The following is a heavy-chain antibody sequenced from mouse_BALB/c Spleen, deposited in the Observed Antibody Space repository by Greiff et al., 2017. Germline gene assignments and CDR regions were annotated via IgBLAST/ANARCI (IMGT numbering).Heavy chain of an antibody. D-gene: IGHD1-2*01. CDR2: IYPGDGDT. Sequence: VQLQQSGAELVRPGSSVKISCKASGYAFSSYWMNWVKQRPGQGLEWIGQIYPGDGDTNYNGKFKGKATLTADKSSSTAYMQLSSLTSEDSAVYFCAIIHYYGYGYFDVWGAGTTVTVSS. CDR1: GYAFSSYW. V-gene: IGHV1-80*01. J-gene: IGHJ1*01. CDR3: AIIHYYGYGYFDV.